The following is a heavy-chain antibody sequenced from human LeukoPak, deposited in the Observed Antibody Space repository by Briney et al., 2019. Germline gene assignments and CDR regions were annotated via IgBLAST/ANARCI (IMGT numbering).Heavy chain of an antibody. CDR1: GGTFSSYA. J-gene: IGHJ6*04. CDR2: XXXXXGTA. V-gene: IGHV1-69*13. Sequence: SVKVSCKASGGTFSSYAISWVRQAPGQGLEXXXXXXXXXGTANYAQKFQGRVTITADESTSTAYMELSSLRSEDTAVYYCARADCSGGSCYRYYYYGMDVWGKGTTVTVSS. D-gene: IGHD2-15*01. CDR3: ARADCSGGSCYRYYYYGMDV.